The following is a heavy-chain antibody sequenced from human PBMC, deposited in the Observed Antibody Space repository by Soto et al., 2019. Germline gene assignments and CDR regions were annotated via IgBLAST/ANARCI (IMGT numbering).Heavy chain of an antibody. D-gene: IGHD3-3*01. CDR3: ARDFSGGVVIAYYYYGMDV. J-gene: IGHJ6*02. CDR2: ISAYNGNT. V-gene: IGHV1-18*01. Sequence: ASVKVSCKASGYTFTSYGISWVRQAPGQGLEWMGWISAYNGNTNYAQKLQGRVTMTTDTSTSTAYMELSSLRSEDTAVYYCARDFSGGVVIAYYYYGMDVWGQGTTVTVSS. CDR1: GYTFTSYG.